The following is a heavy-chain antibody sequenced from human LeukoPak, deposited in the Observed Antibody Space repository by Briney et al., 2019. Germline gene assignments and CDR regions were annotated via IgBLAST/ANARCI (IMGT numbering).Heavy chain of an antibody. CDR3: ARASGGGVLGYFDL. D-gene: IGHD3-10*01. CDR1: GFTFSDHC. V-gene: IGHV3-72*01. Sequence: GGTLRLSCAASGFTFSDHCMVWVRQAPGRGLEWVGRTRNKANSYTTEYAASVKGRFTISRDASKKSLYLQMNSLKTEDTAVYYCARASGGGVLGYFDLWGRGTLVSVSS. CDR2: TRNKANSYTT. J-gene: IGHJ2*01.